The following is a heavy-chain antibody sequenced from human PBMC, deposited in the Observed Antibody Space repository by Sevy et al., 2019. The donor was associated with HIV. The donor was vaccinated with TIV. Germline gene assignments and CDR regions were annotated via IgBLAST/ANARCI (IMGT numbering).Heavy chain of an antibody. CDR1: RFTFDDYG. D-gene: IGHD3-10*01. J-gene: IGHJ4*02. CDR3: AREGFGEFEDY. Sequence: GGSLRLSCAASRFTFDDYGMSWVRQAPGKGLEWVSGITWNGGSTGYADSVKGRFTISRDNAKNSLYLQMNSLRAEDTALYYCAREGFGEFEDYWGQGTLVTVSS. CDR2: ITWNGGST. V-gene: IGHV3-20*04.